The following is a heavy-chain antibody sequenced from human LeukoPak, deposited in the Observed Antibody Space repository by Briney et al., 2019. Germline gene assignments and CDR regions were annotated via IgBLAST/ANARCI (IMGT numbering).Heavy chain of an antibody. CDR3: ARDLGDGVDAFDI. CDR1: GYTFTSYG. D-gene: IGHD4-17*01. V-gene: IGHV1-69*06. CDR2: IIPIFGTG. Sequence: GASVKVSCKASGYTFTSYGISWVRQAPGQGLEWMGGIIPIFGTGNYAQKFQGRVTITADKSTSTAYMELSSLRSEDTAVYYCARDLGDGVDAFDIWGQGTMVTVSS. J-gene: IGHJ3*02.